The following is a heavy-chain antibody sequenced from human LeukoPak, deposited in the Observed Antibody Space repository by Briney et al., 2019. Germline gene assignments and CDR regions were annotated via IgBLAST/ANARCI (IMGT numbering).Heavy chain of an antibody. D-gene: IGHD3-22*01. CDR2: ISGSGGST. V-gene: IGHV3-23*01. CDR1: GFTFSSYA. CDR3: AKARHYYDSSGYLDY. Sequence: GGSLRLSCAASGFTFSSYAMSWVRQAPGKGLEWVSAISGSGGSTYYADSVKGRFTISRDNSKNTLYLQMNSLRAEDTAVYYCAKARHYYDSSGYLDYWGQGTLVTVSS. J-gene: IGHJ4*02.